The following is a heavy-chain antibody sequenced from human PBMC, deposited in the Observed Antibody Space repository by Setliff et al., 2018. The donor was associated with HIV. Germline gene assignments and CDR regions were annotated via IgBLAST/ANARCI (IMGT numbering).Heavy chain of an antibody. CDR1: GDSIRGYY. CDR2: VFYTCFA. J-gene: IGHJ4*02. CDR3: ARQVSIPGVAITPVDY. D-gene: IGHD5-12*01. Sequence: SETLSLTCTVSGDSIRGYYWSWIRQPPGKGLEWMGYVFYTCFAAYNPSLKSRLTISVDTSKSQFSLTLTSVTAADTAVYYCARQVSIPGVAITPVDYWGQGALVTVSS. V-gene: IGHV4-59*08.